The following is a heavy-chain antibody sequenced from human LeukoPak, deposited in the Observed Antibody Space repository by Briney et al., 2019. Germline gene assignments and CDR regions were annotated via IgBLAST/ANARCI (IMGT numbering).Heavy chain of an antibody. CDR3: AREFVYDSSGPFDY. Sequence: ASVKVSCKASGYTFTSYGISWVGQAPGQGLEWMGWISAYNGNTNYAQKLQGRVTMTTDTSTSTAYMELRSLRSDDTAVYYCAREFVYDSSGPFDYWGQGTLVTVSS. CDR1: GYTFTSYG. V-gene: IGHV1-18*01. CDR2: ISAYNGNT. D-gene: IGHD3-22*01. J-gene: IGHJ4*02.